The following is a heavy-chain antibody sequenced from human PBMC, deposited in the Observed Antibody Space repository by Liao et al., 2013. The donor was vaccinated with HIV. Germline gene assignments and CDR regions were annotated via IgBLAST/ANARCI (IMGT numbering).Heavy chain of an antibody. Sequence: QVQLQQWGAGLLKPSETLSLTCAVYGGSFSGYYWSWIRQPPREGAWSGLGKVNHSGSTNYNPSLKSRVTISVDTSKNHFSLRLSSVTAADTAVYFCARGREDVFDMWGQGTMVTVSS. CDR3: ARGREDVFDM. V-gene: IGHV4-34*01. CDR1: GGSFSGYY. CDR2: VNHSGST. J-gene: IGHJ3*02.